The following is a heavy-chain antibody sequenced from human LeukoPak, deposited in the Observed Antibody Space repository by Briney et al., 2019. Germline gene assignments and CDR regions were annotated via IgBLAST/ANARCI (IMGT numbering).Heavy chain of an antibody. V-gene: IGHV3-30*18. J-gene: IGHJ3*02. CDR3: AKVLSGLRYFDWLSDAFDI. CDR2: ISYDGSNK. D-gene: IGHD3-9*01. CDR1: GFTFSSYG. Sequence: GGSLRLSCAASGFTFSSYGMHWVRQAPGKGLEWVAVISYDGSNKYYADPVKGRFTISRDNSKNTLYLQMNSLRAEDTAVYYCAKVLSGLRYFDWLSDAFDIWGQGTMVTVSS.